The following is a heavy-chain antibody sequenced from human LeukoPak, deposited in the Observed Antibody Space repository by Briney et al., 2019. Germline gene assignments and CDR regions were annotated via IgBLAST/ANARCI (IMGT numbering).Heavy chain of an antibody. J-gene: IGHJ4*02. CDR1: GFTFSSYA. V-gene: IGHV3-21*01. Sequence: PGGSLRLSCAASGFTFSSYAMSWVRQAPGKGLEWVSSISSSSSYIYYADSVKGRFTISRDNAKNSLYLQMNSLKAEDTAVYYCARAYYYDSSGYFYSNFDYWGQGTLVTVSS. D-gene: IGHD3-22*01. CDR3: ARAYYYDSSGYFYSNFDY. CDR2: ISSSSSYI.